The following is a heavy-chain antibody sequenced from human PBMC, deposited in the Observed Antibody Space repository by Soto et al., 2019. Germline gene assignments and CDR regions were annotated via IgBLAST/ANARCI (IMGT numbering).Heavy chain of an antibody. V-gene: IGHV3-30*18. J-gene: IGHJ6*02. CDR2: ISYDGSNK. CDR1: GFTFSSYR. CDR3: AQDLVDTAMAPTYDDYGMDV. D-gene: IGHD5-18*01. Sequence: GSLRLSCAASGFTFSSYRMHWVREAPGQGPEWAAVISYDGSNKYYADSVKGRFTISRDNSKNTLYLQMNSLRAEDTAVYYCAQDLVDTAMAPTYDDYGMDVWGQGTTVTVSS.